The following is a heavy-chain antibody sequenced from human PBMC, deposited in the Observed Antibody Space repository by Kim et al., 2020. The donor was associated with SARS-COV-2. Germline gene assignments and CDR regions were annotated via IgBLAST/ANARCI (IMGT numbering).Heavy chain of an antibody. CDR3: ARGLSIAARPETGRPLNWFDP. J-gene: IGHJ5*02. V-gene: IGHV3-74*01. D-gene: IGHD6-6*01. Sequence: RFTISRDNAKNTLYLQMNRLRAEDTAVYYCARGLSIAARPETGRPLNWFDPWGQGTLVTVSS.